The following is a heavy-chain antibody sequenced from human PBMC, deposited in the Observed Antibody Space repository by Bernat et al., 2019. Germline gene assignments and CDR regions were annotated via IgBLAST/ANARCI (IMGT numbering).Heavy chain of an antibody. V-gene: IGHV3-33*01. CDR2: IWYDGSNK. Sequence: QVQLLESGGGVVQPGRSLRLSCAASGFTFSSYGMHWVRQAPGKGLEWVAVIWYDGSNKYYADSVKGRFTISRDNSKNTLYLQMNSLRAEDTAVYYCARETDATKYYYYYYYMDVWGKGTTVTVSS. CDR1: GFTFSSYG. CDR3: ARETDATKYYYYYYYMDV. J-gene: IGHJ6*03.